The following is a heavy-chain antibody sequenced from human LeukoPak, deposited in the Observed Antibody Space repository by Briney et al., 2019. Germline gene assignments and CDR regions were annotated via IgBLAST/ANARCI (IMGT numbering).Heavy chain of an antibody. CDR2: IYYSGST. D-gene: IGHD6-19*01. V-gene: IGHV4-59*01. CDR3: ARADSSGWYEVDY. J-gene: IGHJ4*02. Sequence: SETLSLTCTVSGGSISSYYWSWIRQPPGKGQEWIGYIYYSGSTNYNPSLKSRVTISVDTSKNQFSLKLSSVTAADTAVYYCARADSSGWYEVDYWGQGTLVTVSS. CDR1: GGSISSYY.